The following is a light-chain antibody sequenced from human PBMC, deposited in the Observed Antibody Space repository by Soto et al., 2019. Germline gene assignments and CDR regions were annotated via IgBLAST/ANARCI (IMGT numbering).Light chain of an antibody. CDR2: GAS. Sequence: ETVMTQSPATLSVSPGEGATLSCRASQSVSSNLVWYQHRPGQAPRLLIYGASTRATDIPARFSGSGSGTEFTLTISSLQSEDFAVYYCQQYNNWLRVTFGQGTKVEIK. V-gene: IGKV3-15*01. CDR1: QSVSSN. CDR3: QQYNNWLRVT. J-gene: IGKJ1*01.